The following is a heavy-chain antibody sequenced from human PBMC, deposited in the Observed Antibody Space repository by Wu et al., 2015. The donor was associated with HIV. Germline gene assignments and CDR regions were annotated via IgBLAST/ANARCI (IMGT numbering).Heavy chain of an antibody. CDR2: IIPIFDTS. V-gene: IGHV1-69*05. D-gene: IGHD2-15*01. J-gene: IGHJ6*02. CDR1: GGTFSTYA. CDR3: ARDLLPTSSWTDYYYYGMDV. Sequence: QVHLVQSGAEVKKPGSSVKVSCKASGGTFSTYAISWVRQAPGQGLEWMGGIIPIFDTSHYAQKFQGRVTITTDESTSTAYMELSSLRSEDTAVYYCARDLLPTSSWTDYYYYGMDVWGQGPT.